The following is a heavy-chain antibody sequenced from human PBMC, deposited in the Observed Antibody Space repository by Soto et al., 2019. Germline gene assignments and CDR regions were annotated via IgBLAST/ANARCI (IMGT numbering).Heavy chain of an antibody. D-gene: IGHD1-26*01. CDR2: ISGSGGST. CDR1: GFTFSSYA. CDR3: AKGGAASYGMDV. J-gene: IGHJ6*02. Sequence: PGGSPRLSCAASGFTFSSYAMSWVRQAPGKGLEWVSAISGSGGSTYYADSVKGRFTISRDNSKNTLYLQMNSLRAEDTAVYYCAKGGAASYGMDVWGQGTTVTVSS. V-gene: IGHV3-23*01.